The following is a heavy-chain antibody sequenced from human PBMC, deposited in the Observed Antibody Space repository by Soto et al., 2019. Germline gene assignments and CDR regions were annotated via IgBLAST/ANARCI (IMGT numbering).Heavy chain of an antibody. D-gene: IGHD1-26*01. V-gene: IGHV5-10-1*01. J-gene: IGHJ4*02. CDR2: IDPSDSQT. CDR1: GYSFAGYW. CDR3: ARAPNPARYYFDY. Sequence: PGESLKISCKGSGYSFAGYWITWVRQKPGKGLEWMGRIDPSDSQTYYSPSFRGHVTISATKSITTVFLQWSSLRASDTAMYYCARAPNPARYYFDYWGQGTLVTVSS.